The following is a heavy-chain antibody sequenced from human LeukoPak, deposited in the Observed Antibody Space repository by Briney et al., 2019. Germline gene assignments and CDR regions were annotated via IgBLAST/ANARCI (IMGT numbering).Heavy chain of an antibody. CDR1: GFTFSSYS. V-gene: IGHV3-21*01. CDR2: ISSSSSYI. CDR3: ARDSGTNLDY. Sequence: PGGSLRLSCAASGFTFSSYSMSWVRQAPGKGLEWVSSISSSSSYIYYADSVKGRFTISRDNAKNSLYLQMNSLRAEDTAVYYCARDSGTNLDYWGQGTLVTVSS. J-gene: IGHJ4*02.